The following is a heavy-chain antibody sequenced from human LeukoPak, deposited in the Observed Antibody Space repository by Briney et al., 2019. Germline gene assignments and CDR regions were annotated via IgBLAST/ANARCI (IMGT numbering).Heavy chain of an antibody. V-gene: IGHV4-39*07. CDR3: ARAAGYYYYYMDV. Sequence: PSETLSLTCTVSGGSISSSSYYWGWIRQPPGKGLEWIGSIYYSGSTYYNPSLKSRVTISVDTSKNQFSLKLSSVTAADTAVYYCARAAGYYYYYMDVWGKGTTVTISS. CDR2: IYYSGST. J-gene: IGHJ6*03. CDR1: GGSISSSSYY.